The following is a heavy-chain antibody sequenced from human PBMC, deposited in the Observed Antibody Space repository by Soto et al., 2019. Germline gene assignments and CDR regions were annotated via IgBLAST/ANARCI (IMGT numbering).Heavy chain of an antibody. CDR3: ARGLKLGYCSSTSCYFSERHASRMDV. D-gene: IGHD2-2*01. Sequence: SETLSLTCAVYGGSFSGYYWSWIRQPPGKGLEWIGEINHSGSTNYNPSLKSRVTISVDTSKNQFSLKLSSVTAADTAVYYCARGLKLGYCSSTSCYFSERHASRMDVWGKGTTVTVSS. J-gene: IGHJ6*03. CDR1: GGSFSGYY. V-gene: IGHV4-34*01. CDR2: INHSGST.